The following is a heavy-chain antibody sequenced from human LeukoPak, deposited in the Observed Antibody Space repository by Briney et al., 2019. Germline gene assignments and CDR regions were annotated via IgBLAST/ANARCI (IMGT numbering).Heavy chain of an antibody. CDR1: GFTFSSYA. J-gene: IGHJ4*02. CDR2: ISGSGGST. CDR3: AKRTTLAVAGPADY. D-gene: IGHD6-19*01. Sequence: GGSLRLSCAASGFTFSSYAISWVRQAPGKGLEWVSAISGSGGSTYYADSVKGRFTISRDNSKNTLYLQMNSLRAEDTAVYYCAKRTTLAVAGPADYWGQGTLVTVSS. V-gene: IGHV3-23*01.